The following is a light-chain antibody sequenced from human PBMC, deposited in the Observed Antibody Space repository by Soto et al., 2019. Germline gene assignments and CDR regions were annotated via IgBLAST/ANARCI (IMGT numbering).Light chain of an antibody. CDR1: QSIGRN. J-gene: IGKJ1*01. CDR3: QQYNNWPRS. CDR2: GAS. Sequence: EIVMTQSPATLSVSPGERATLSCRASQSIGRNLAWYQHKPGQAPRLLIYGASTGTTDIPTRFSAIGSGTEFILTISSLQSEDFAVYYCQQYNNWPRSFGQGTKVEV. V-gene: IGKV3-15*01.